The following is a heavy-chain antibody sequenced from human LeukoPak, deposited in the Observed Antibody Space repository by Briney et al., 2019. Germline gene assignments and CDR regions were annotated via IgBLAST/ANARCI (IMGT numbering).Heavy chain of an antibody. CDR3: ASGTYYYDSSGYPPLDY. CDR1: GYTFTSYY. D-gene: IGHD3-22*01. CDR2: INPSGGST. J-gene: IGHJ4*02. Sequence: ASVKVSCKASGYTFTSYYMHWVRQAPGQGLEWMGMINPSGGSTSYAQKFQGRVTMTRDTSTSTVYMELSSLRSEDTAVYYCASGTYYYDSSGYPPLDYWGQGTLVTVSS. V-gene: IGHV1-46*01.